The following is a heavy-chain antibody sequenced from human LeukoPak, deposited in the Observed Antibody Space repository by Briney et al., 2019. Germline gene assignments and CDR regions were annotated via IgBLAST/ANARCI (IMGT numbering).Heavy chain of an antibody. CDR1: GGSISSYY. D-gene: IGHD2-15*01. CDR3: ARDIGWFDP. CDR2: IYYSGST. J-gene: IGHJ5*02. V-gene: IGHV4-39*07. Sequence: SETLSLTCTVSGGSISSYYWSWLRQPPGKGLEWIGSIYYSGSTYYNPSLESRVTISVDTSKNQFSLKLSSVTAADTAVYYCARDIGWFDPWGQGTLVTVSS.